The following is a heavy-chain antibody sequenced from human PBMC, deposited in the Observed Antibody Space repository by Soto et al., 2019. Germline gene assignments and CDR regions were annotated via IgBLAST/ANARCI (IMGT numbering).Heavy chain of an antibody. Sequence: QVQLQESGPGLVKPSETLSLTCTVSGGSISSYYWSWIRQPPGKGLEWIGYIYYSGSTNYNPSLKSRVTISVDTSKNQFSLKLSSVTAADTAVYYCARIPIRYYYDSSGYYYYGMDVWGQGTTVTVSS. CDR1: GGSISSYY. V-gene: IGHV4-59*01. J-gene: IGHJ6*02. CDR3: ARIPIRYYYDSSGYYYYGMDV. D-gene: IGHD3-22*01. CDR2: IYYSGST.